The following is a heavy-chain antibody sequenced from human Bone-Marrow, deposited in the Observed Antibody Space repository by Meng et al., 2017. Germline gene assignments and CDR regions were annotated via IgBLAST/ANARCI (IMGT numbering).Heavy chain of an antibody. D-gene: IGHD2-15*01. Sequence: GESLKISCAASGFTSSSYAMHWVRQAPGKGLEWVAVISYDGSNKYYADSVKGRFTISRDNSKNTLYLQMNSLRAEDTAVYYCARGSPPSPIYFDYWGQGTLVTVSS. V-gene: IGHV3-30*04. CDR3: ARGSPPSPIYFDY. CDR1: GFTSSSYA. J-gene: IGHJ4*02. CDR2: ISYDGSNK.